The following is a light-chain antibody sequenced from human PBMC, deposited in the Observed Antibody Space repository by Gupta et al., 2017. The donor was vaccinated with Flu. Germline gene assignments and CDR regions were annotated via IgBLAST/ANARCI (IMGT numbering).Light chain of an antibody. CDR3: QQYNNWPPLT. J-gene: IGKJ4*01. CDR1: QSVSSN. Sequence: ERASLSCRASQSVSSNLAWYQQKPGQAPRLLIYGAATRATGIPARFSGSGSGTEFTLTISSLQSEDFAVYYCQQYNNWPPLTFGGGTKVEIK. V-gene: IGKV3-15*01. CDR2: GAA.